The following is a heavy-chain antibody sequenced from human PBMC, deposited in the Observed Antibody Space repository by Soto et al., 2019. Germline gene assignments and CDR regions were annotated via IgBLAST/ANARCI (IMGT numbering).Heavy chain of an antibody. Sequence: EVLLVESGGGLVQPGGSLRLSCTTSGFTFSTYDMHWVRQVTGKGLDWVSGIVVAGDTYYPASVKGRFTISRENAKNSLYLQMDSLRVEDTAVYYCARRGIDTMSGFDALDVWGLGTKVTVSS. CDR1: GFTFSTYD. V-gene: IGHV3-13*01. CDR2: IVVAGDT. J-gene: IGHJ3*01. CDR3: ARRGIDTMSGFDALDV. D-gene: IGHD5-12*01.